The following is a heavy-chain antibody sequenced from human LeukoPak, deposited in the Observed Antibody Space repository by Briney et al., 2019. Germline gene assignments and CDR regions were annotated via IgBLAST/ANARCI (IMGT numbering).Heavy chain of an antibody. CDR3: ARVGVRSTVE. D-gene: IGHD4-23*01. J-gene: IGHJ4*02. CDR2: IYTSGST. CDR1: GGSISSGSYY. V-gene: IGHV4-61*02. Sequence: SETLSLTCTVSGGSISSGSYYWSWIRQPAGKGLEWIGRIYTSGSTNYNPSLKSRVTISVDTSKNQFSLKLSSVTAADTAVYYCARVGVRSTVEWGQGTLVTVSS.